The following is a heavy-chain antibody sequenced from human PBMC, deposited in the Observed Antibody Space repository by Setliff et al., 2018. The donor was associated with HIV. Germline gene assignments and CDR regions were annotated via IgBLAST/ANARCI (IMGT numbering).Heavy chain of an antibody. CDR3: ARDTLTMVRGVMFVPTESYLGMDV. CDR2: VYHTGST. J-gene: IGHJ6*02. CDR1: GYSISSGYY. V-gene: IGHV4-38-2*02. D-gene: IGHD3-10*01. Sequence: PSETLSLTCTVSGYSISSGYYWGWIRQPPGKGLEWIGSVYHTGSTYYNPSLKSRVTMSADTSKNQFSLTLRSVTAADTAVYYCARDTLTMVRGVMFVPTESYLGMDVWGQGTTVTVSS.